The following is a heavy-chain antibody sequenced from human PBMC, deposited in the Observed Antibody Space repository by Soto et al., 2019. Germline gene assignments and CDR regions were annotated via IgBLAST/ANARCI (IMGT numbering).Heavy chain of an antibody. J-gene: IGHJ4*02. CDR1: GFTFSSYG. CDR2: ISYDGSNK. CDR3: AKDTTTVTRMIDY. D-gene: IGHD4-17*01. V-gene: IGHV3-30*18. Sequence: GGSLRLSCAASGFTFSSYGMHWVRQAPGKGLEWVAVISYDGSNKYYADSVKGRFTISRDNSKNTLYLQMNSLRAEDTAVYYCAKDTTTVTRMIDYWGQGTLVTVSS.